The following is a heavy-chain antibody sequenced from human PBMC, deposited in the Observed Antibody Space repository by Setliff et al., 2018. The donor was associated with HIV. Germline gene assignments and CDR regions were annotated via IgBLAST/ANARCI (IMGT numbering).Heavy chain of an antibody. J-gene: IGHJ1*01. V-gene: IGHV1-69*10. CDR1: GYTFTSYD. CDR3: ARLMTADYYDTSGYFQH. CDR2: IIPILGTV. D-gene: IGHD3-22*01. Sequence: SVKVSCKASGYTFTSYDINWVRRATGQGLEWMGVIIPILGTVDYAQNFQGRVTITADKATNTVYMEMSSLRFEDTAVYYCARLMTADYYDTSGYFQHWGQGTLVTVSS.